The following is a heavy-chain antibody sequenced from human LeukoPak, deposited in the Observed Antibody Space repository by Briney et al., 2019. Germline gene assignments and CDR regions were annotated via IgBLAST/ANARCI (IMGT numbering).Heavy chain of an antibody. Sequence: GGSLRLSCAASGFTFDDYAMHWVRQAPGKGLEWVSGISWNSGSIGYADSVKGRFTISRDNAKNSLYLQMNSLRAEDTALYYCAKGYSSGFGYWGQGSQVAVCS. V-gene: IGHV3-9*01. J-gene: IGHJ4*02. CDR2: ISWNSGSI. D-gene: IGHD6-19*01. CDR3: AKGYSSGFGY. CDR1: GFTFDDYA.